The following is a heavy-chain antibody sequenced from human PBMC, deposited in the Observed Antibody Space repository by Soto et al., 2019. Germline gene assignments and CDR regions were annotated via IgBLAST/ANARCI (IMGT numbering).Heavy chain of an antibody. Sequence: EVQLLESGGGLVQPGGSLRLSCAASGFTFSSYAMSWVRQAPGKGLEWVSAISGSGGSTYYADSVKGRFTISRDNSKNTLYLQMNSLRAEDTAVYYCAYGSGSGYYYGMDVWGQGTTVTVSS. D-gene: IGHD3-10*01. V-gene: IGHV3-23*01. CDR1: GFTFSSYA. CDR2: ISGSGGST. CDR3: AYGSGSGYYYGMDV. J-gene: IGHJ6*02.